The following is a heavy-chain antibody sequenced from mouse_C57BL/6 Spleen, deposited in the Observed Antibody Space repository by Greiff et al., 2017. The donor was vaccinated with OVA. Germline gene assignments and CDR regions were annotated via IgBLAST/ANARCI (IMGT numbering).Heavy chain of an antibody. CDR3: ARPLYYGFDY. CDR2: ISGGGGNT. J-gene: IGHJ2*01. CDR1: GFTFSSYT. D-gene: IGHD2-1*01. V-gene: IGHV5-9*01. Sequence: EVQLQESGGGLVKPGGSLKLSCAASGFTFSSYTMSWVRQTPEKRLEWVATISGGGGNTSSPDRVKGRVTITRDNAKNTLYLQMSSLRSEDTALYYCARPLYYGFDYWGQGTTLTVSS.